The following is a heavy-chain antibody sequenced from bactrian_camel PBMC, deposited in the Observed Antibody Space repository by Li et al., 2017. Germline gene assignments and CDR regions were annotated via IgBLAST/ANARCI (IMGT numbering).Heavy chain of an antibody. J-gene: IGHJ4*01. D-gene: IGHD1*01. V-gene: IGHV3-2*01. CDR1: GNGVSRNRC. Sequence: HVQLVESGGGSVQAGGSPRLSCVASGNGVSRNRCMGWFRQAPGKGLEWVATVYSDGSKSFTADSVKDRFTISRDNAQNTVYLQMNSLRADDSAMYYCAIGLFADFGLGLGTQVTVS. CDR2: VYSDGSKS.